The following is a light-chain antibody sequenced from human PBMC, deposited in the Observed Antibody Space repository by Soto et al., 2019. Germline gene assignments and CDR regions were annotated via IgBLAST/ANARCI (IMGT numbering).Light chain of an antibody. J-gene: IGKJ5*01. CDR1: QSLSRSS. CDR2: DAS. CDR3: QQYGSSPIT. V-gene: IGKV3-20*01. Sequence: EIVLTQSPGTLSLSPGERAALSCGASQSLSRSSLAWYQQKPGQAPRLLIYDASNRATGIPDRFSGRGSGTDFTLTISRLEPEDFAVYYCQQYGSSPITFGQGTRLEI.